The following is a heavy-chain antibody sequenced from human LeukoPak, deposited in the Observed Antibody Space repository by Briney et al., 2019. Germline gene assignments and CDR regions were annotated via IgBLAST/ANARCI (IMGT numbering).Heavy chain of an antibody. J-gene: IGHJ4*02. Sequence: GGSLRPSCAASGFTFSSYWMHWVRQAPGKGLVWVSRINSDGSSTSYADSVKGRFAISRDNAKNTLYLQMNSLRAEDTAVYYCARGPNFSGWLDYWGQGTLVTVSS. CDR1: GFTFSSYW. D-gene: IGHD6-19*01. CDR2: INSDGSST. CDR3: ARGPNFSGWLDY. V-gene: IGHV3-74*01.